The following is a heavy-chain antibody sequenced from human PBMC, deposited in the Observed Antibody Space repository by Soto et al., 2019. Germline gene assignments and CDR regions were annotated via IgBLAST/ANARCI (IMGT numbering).Heavy chain of an antibody. V-gene: IGHV4-4*02. CDR2: IYHSGST. Sequence: QVQLQESGPGLVKPSGTLSLTCAVSGGSISSSNWWSWVRQPPGKGLEWIGEIYHSGSTNYNPSLKSRVTISVDKSKNQFSPKLSSVSAADTAVYYCARDYMVRGVMRGFDPWGQGTLVTVSS. CDR3: ARDYMVRGVMRGFDP. CDR1: GGSISSSNW. D-gene: IGHD3-10*01. J-gene: IGHJ5*02.